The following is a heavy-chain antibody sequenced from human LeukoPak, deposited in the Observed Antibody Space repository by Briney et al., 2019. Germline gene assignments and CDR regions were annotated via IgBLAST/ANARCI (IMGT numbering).Heavy chain of an antibody. CDR3: AREGSYGPSYNFDY. CDR1: GGTFSGYA. D-gene: IGHD1-26*01. Sequence: SVKVSCKASGGTFSGYAISWVRQAPGQGLEWMGGIIPIFGTANYAQKFQGRVTITADESTSTAYMELSSLRSEDTAVYYCAREGSYGPSYNFDYWGQGTLVTVSS. CDR2: IIPIFGTA. V-gene: IGHV1-69*13. J-gene: IGHJ4*02.